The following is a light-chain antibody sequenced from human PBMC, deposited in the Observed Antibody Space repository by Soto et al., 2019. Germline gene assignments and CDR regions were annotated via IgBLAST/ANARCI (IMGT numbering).Light chain of an antibody. CDR1: SSDVGGYDY. J-gene: IGLJ3*02. CDR2: DVT. Sequence: QSALTQPRSVSGSPGQSVTISCTGTSSDVGGYDYVSWFQHHPGKVPKLMIYDVTKRPSGVPDRFSASKSGNTASQTISGLQAEDEADYYCCSYGGYFWVFGGGTKLTVL. V-gene: IGLV2-11*01. CDR3: CSYGGYFWV.